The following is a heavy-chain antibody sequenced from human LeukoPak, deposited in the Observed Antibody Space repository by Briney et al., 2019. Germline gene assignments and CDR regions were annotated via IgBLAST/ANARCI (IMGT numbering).Heavy chain of an antibody. Sequence: GGSLRLSCAASGFTFSSYGMHWVRQAPGKGLEWVAFIRYDGSNKYYADSVKGRFTISRDNSKNTLYLQMNSLRAEDTAVYYCAKDLWDYYDSSGYTHDAFDIWGQGTMVTVSS. CDR1: GFTFSSYG. CDR2: IRYDGSNK. V-gene: IGHV3-30*02. J-gene: IGHJ3*02. CDR3: AKDLWDYYDSSGYTHDAFDI. D-gene: IGHD3-22*01.